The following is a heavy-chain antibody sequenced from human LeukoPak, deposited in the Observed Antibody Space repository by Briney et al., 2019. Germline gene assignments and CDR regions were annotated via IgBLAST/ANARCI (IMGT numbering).Heavy chain of an antibody. V-gene: IGHV3-74*03. J-gene: IGHJ5*02. CDR3: AKEWGVVGDGDNYFDP. D-gene: IGHD5-24*01. CDR2: ISSDGNRA. Sequence: PGGSLRLSCAASGFTFSSRWMYWVCHAPGKGLVWVSRISSDGNRATYADSVQGRFTISRDNAKNTLYLQMNSLTAEDTAVYYCAKEWGVVGDGDNYFDPWGQGTLVTVSS. CDR1: GFTFSSRW.